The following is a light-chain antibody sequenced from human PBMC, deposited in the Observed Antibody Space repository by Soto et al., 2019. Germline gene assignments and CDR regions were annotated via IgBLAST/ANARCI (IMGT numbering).Light chain of an antibody. CDR1: QSVSSAF. Sequence: IVLTQSPGTLSLSPGERATLSCRASQSVSSAFFAWYQKKPGQPLRLLIYATASRATGIPDRFSGSGSATDFPLTISRLEPEDFAVYYCQQYGDSPPTFGRGTKVEIK. CDR3: QQYGDSPPT. CDR2: ATA. V-gene: IGKV3-20*01. J-gene: IGKJ2*01.